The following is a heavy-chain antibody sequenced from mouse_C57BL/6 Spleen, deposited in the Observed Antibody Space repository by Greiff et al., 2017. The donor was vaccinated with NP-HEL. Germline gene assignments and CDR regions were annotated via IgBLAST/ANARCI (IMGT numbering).Heavy chain of an antibody. CDR2: IYPRSGNT. V-gene: IGHV1-81*01. Sequence: VKLQESGAELARPGASVKLSCKASGYTFTSYGISWVKQRTGPGLEWIGEIYPRSGNTYYNEKFKGKATLTADKSSSTAYMELRSLTSEDSAVYFCGADEKGYFDYWGQGTTLTVSS. CDR1: GYTFTSYG. J-gene: IGHJ2*01. CDR3: GADEKGYFDY.